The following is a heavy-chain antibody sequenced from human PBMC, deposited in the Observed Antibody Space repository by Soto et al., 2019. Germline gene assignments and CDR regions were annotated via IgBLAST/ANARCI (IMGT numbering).Heavy chain of an antibody. CDR1: GGSVNSGGYY. CDR2: VYYSGNT. V-gene: IGHV4-31*03. CDR3: AGGDAWGIIFVH. J-gene: IGHJ4*02. D-gene: IGHD3-10*01. Sequence: QVQLQESGPGLVKPLQTLSLSCTVSGGSVNSGGYYWSWIRQVPGKGLEWNGYVYYSGNTYYNPSLKSRVAISLDTPENQFSLKLSSVAAADTAVYYCAGGDAWGIIFVHWGQGTPVTVSS.